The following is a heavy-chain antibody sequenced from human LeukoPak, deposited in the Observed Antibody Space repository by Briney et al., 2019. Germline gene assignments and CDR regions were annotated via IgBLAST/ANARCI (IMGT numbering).Heavy chain of an antibody. V-gene: IGHV3-21*01. CDR2: ISSSSSYI. CDR3: ARDAYGVFDY. CDR1: GFTFSSYS. D-gene: IGHD4-17*01. J-gene: IGHJ4*02. Sequence: GGSLRLSCAASGFTFSSYSMNWVRQAPGKGLEWVSSISSSSSYIYYADSVKGRFTISRDNAKNSLYPQMNSLRAGDTAVYYCARDAYGVFDYWGQGTLVTVSS.